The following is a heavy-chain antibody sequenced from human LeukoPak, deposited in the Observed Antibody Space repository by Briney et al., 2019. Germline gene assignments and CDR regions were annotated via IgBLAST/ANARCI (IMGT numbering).Heavy chain of an antibody. CDR3: AKQLGADYYYGMDV. J-gene: IGHJ6*02. Sequence: GGSLRLSCAASGFTFSSYAMSWVRQAPGKGLEWDSAISGSGGSTYYADSVKGRFTISRDNSKNTLYLQMNSLRAEDTAVYYCAKQLGADYYYGMDVWGQGTTVTVSS. CDR1: GFTFSSYA. CDR2: ISGSGGST. V-gene: IGHV3-23*01. D-gene: IGHD1-26*01.